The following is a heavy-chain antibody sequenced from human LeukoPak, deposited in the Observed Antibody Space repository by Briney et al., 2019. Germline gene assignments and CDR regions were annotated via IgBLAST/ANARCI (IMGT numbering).Heavy chain of an antibody. CDR2: IRYDGSNK. Sequence: GGSLRLSCAASGFTFSSYGMHWVRQAPGKGLEWVAFIRYDGSNKYYADSVKGRFTISRDNSKNTLYLQMNSLRAEDTAVCYCAKDMGWELSYFDYWGQGTLVTVSS. J-gene: IGHJ4*02. CDR1: GFTFSSYG. CDR3: AKDMGWELSYFDY. D-gene: IGHD1-26*01. V-gene: IGHV3-30*02.